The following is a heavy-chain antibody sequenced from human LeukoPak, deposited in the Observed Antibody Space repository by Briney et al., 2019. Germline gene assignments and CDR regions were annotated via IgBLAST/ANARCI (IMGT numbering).Heavy chain of an antibody. J-gene: IGHJ4*02. CDR1: GFTLSSYW. CDR2: IKQDGSEK. Sequence: GGSLRLSCSASGFTLSSYWMSWVRQAPGKGLEWVANIKQDGSEKYYVDSVKGRFTISRDNAKNSLSLQMNSLRAEDTAVYYCARDSRYFDWLLLDYWGKGTMVTVAS. D-gene: IGHD3-9*01. V-gene: IGHV3-7*01. CDR3: ARDSRYFDWLLLDY.